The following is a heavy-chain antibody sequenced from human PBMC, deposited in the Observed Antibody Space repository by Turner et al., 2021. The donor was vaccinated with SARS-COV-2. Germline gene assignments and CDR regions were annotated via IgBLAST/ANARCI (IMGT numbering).Heavy chain of an antibody. V-gene: IGHV3-21*01. J-gene: IGHJ4*02. Sequence: EVQLVESGGGLVKPGGTLRLSCAASGLTFSSYSMNWVRQAPGKGLEWVASISSSSSYIHYADSVKGRFTISRDNAKNSLYLQMNSLRAEDTAVYYCSRDPWYYDSSGWRPSDYWGQGTLVTVSS. CDR1: GLTFSSYS. D-gene: IGHD3-22*01. CDR2: ISSSSSYI. CDR3: SRDPWYYDSSGWRPSDY.